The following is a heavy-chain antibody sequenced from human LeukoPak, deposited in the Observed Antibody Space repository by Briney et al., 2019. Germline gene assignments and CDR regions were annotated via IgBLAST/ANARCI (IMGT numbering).Heavy chain of an antibody. CDR2: IRYDGSNK. Sequence: PGGSLRLSCAASGFTFSSYGMHWVRQAPGKGLEWVAFIRYDGSNKYYADSVKGRFTISRDNSKNTLYLQMNSLRAEDTAVYYCAILMTTVTHFDYWGQGTLATVSS. J-gene: IGHJ4*02. V-gene: IGHV3-30*02. D-gene: IGHD4-17*01. CDR1: GFTFSSYG. CDR3: AILMTTVTHFDY.